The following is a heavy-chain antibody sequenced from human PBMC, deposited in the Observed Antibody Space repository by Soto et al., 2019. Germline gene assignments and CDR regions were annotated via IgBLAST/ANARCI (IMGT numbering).Heavy chain of an antibody. D-gene: IGHD2-2*01. CDR1: GGSISSYY. J-gene: IGHJ6*02. V-gene: IGHV4-59*01. Sequence: PSETLSLTCTVAGGSISSYYWSWIRQPPGKGLEWIGYIYYSGSTNYNPSLKSRVTISVDTSKNQFSLKLSSVTAADTAVYYCARGAVVVNYGMDVWGQGTTVTVSS. CDR3: ARGAVVVNYGMDV. CDR2: IYYSGST.